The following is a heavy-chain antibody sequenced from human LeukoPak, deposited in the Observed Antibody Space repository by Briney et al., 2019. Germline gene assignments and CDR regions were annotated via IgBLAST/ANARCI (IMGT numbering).Heavy chain of an antibody. Sequence: ASVKVSCKVSGYTLTELSMHWVRQAPGKGLEWMGGFDPEDGETIYAQKFQGRVTMTEDTSTDTAYMELSSLRSEDTAVCYCATGPYDTSGYYYYYFDYWGQGTLVTVSS. V-gene: IGHV1-24*01. CDR2: FDPEDGET. J-gene: IGHJ4*02. D-gene: IGHD3-22*01. CDR1: GYTLTELS. CDR3: ATGPYDTSGYYYYYFDY.